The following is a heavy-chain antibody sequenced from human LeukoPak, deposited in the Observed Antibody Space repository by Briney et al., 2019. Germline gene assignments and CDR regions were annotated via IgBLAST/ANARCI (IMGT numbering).Heavy chain of an antibody. V-gene: IGHV3-7*01. D-gene: IGHD3-10*01. CDR2: IKQDGSEK. Sequence: GGSLRLSCAASGFTFSSYWMSWVRQAPGKGLEWVANIKQDGSEKYYVDSVKGRFTISRDSAKNSLYLQMNSLRAEDTAVYYCGRDLLTMVRGVIYYYYGMDVWGQGTTVTVSS. CDR3: GRDLLTMVRGVIYYYYGMDV. CDR1: GFTFSSYW. J-gene: IGHJ6*02.